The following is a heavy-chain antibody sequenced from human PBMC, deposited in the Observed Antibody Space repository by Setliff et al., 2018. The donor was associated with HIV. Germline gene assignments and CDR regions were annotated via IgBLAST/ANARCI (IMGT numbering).Heavy chain of an antibody. V-gene: IGHV4-39*07. Sequence: PSETLSLTCNVSGGSFIGSSFQSTWIRQAPGKGLEWIGDIAYSGTTMCFNYNPSLESRLSLSEDTSRHQFSLKLTSVTADDTGIYYCARGPPFAYWGQGLLVTVSS. CDR3: ARGPPFAY. J-gene: IGHJ4*02. CDR2: IAYSGTTMCF. CDR1: GGSFIGSSFQ.